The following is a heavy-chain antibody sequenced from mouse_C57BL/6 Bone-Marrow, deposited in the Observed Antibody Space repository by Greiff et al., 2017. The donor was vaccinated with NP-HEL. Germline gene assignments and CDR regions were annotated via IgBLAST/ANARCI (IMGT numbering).Heavy chain of an antibody. CDR3: ARLGGYDGDYAMDY. CDR2: INPYNGDT. J-gene: IGHJ4*01. V-gene: IGHV1-20*01. Sequence: EVQLQQSGPELVKPGDSVKISCKAPGYSFTGYFMNWVMQSHGKSLEWIGRINPYNGDTFYNQKFKGKATLTVDKSSSTAHMELRSLTSEDSAVYYCARLGGYDGDYAMDYWGQGTSVTVSS. D-gene: IGHD2-2*01. CDR1: GYSFTGYF.